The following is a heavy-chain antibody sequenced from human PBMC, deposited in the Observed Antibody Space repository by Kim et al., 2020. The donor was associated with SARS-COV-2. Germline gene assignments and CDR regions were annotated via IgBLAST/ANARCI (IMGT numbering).Heavy chain of an antibody. V-gene: IGHV3-13*01. Sequence: TYYPGSVKGRFTISRENAKNSLYLQMNSLRAGDTAVYYCARKDYYYGMDVWGQGTTVTVSS. J-gene: IGHJ6*02. CDR3: ARKDYYYGMDV. CDR2: T.